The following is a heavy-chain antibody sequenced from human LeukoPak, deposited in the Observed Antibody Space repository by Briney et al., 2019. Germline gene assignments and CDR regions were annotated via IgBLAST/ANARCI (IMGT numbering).Heavy chain of an antibody. J-gene: IGHJ4*02. D-gene: IGHD1-26*01. CDR2: INPSGGST. V-gene: IGHV1-46*01. Sequence: ASLKVSCKASGYTFTGYYIHWLRQAPGQGLEWMGIINPSGGSTSYAQKFQGRVTMTRDTSTSTVYMELSSLRSEDTAVYYCARDYRELPHAFDYWGQGTLVTVSS. CDR3: ARDYRELPHAFDY. CDR1: GYTFTGYY.